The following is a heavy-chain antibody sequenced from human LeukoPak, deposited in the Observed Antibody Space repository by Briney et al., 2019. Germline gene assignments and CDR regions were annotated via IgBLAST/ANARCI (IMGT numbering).Heavy chain of an antibody. CDR2: ISYDGSNK. CDR1: GFTFSSYA. V-gene: IGHV3-30-3*01. J-gene: IGHJ4*02. Sequence: GGSLRLSCAASGFTFSSYAMHWVRQAPGKGLEWVAVISYDGSNKYYADSVKGRFTISRDNAKNSLYLQMNSLRAEDTAVYYCAREDQEGYYDFWSGYLPGLFDYWGQGTLVTVSS. CDR3: AREDQEGYYDFWSGYLPGLFDY. D-gene: IGHD3-3*01.